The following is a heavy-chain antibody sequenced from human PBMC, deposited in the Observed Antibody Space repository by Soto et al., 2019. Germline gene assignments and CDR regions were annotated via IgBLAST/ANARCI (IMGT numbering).Heavy chain of an antibody. D-gene: IGHD1-1*01. CDR2: TSYDETTK. J-gene: IGHJ4*02. V-gene: IGHV3-30-3*01. Sequence: PGGSLRLSCAGSGITSSTSAMHWVRQAPGKGLEWVAVTSYDETTKYYADSVKGRFTISRGNSKSTLSLQMNSLSAEDTAVYYCARQLVRPYFDYWGQGILVTVSS. CDR3: ARQLVRPYFDY. CDR1: GITSSTSA.